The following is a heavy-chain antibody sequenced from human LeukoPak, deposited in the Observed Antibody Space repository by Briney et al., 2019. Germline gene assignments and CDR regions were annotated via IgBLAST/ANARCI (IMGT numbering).Heavy chain of an antibody. V-gene: IGHV1-2*02. J-gene: IGHJ4*02. D-gene: IGHD3-22*01. CDR2: INPNSGGT. CDR3: ATEGAYYDGSGYSDY. Sequence: GASVKVSCKASGYTFTGYYIHWVRQAPGQGLEWMGWINPNSGGTNYAQNFQGRVTMTEDTSTDTAYMELSSLRSEDTAVYYCATEGAYYDGSGYSDYWGQGTLVTVSS. CDR1: GYTFTGYY.